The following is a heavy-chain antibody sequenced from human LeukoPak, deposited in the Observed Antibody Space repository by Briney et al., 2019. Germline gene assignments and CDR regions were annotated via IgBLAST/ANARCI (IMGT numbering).Heavy chain of an antibody. CDR2: IYHSGST. Sequence: SETLSLTCTVSGGSISSGDYYWTWIRQPPGKGLEWIGYIYHSGSTHYKASLKSRLTISLDTSKNQLSLRLTSVTAADTAVYFCARGVRGIMVRGAITDLNWFDPWGQGTLVAVSS. CDR1: GGSISSGDYY. D-gene: IGHD3-10*01. CDR3: ARGVRGIMVRGAITDLNWFDP. V-gene: IGHV4-30-4*01. J-gene: IGHJ5*02.